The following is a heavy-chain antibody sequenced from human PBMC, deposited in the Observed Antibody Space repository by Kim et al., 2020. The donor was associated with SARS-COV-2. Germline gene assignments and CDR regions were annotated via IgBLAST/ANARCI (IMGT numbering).Heavy chain of an antibody. D-gene: IGHD2-15*01. Sequence: SETLSLTCTVSGGSISSYYWSWIRQPPGKGLEWIGYIYYSGSTNYNPSLKSRVTISVDTSKNQFSLKLSSVTAADTAVYYCARGSSGGYPAGLVAFDIWGQGTMVTVSS. J-gene: IGHJ3*02. CDR2: IYYSGST. CDR1: GGSISSYY. V-gene: IGHV4-59*01. CDR3: ARGSSGGYPAGLVAFDI.